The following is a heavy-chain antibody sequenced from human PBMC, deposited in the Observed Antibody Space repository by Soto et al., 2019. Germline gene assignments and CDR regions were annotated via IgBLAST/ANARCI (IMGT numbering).Heavy chain of an antibody. CDR1: GGTFSSYG. D-gene: IGHD6-19*01. J-gene: IGHJ3*02. Sequence: QVQLVQSGAEVKKPGSSVKVSCKASGGTFSSYGVSWVRQAPEQGLAWMGGIIPLFGTTNYAQMFKGRVTITADESTSTAYRELSRLRAEDTAVYYCARDRGSGWFRDAFDIWGQGTMVTVSS. CDR3: ARDRGSGWFRDAFDI. V-gene: IGHV1-69*01. CDR2: IIPLFGTT.